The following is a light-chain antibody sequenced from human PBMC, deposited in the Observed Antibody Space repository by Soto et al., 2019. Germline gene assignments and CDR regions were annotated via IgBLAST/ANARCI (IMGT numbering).Light chain of an antibody. CDR2: DAS. CDR1: QSISNW. CDR3: QQYNSYST. Sequence: DIQITQSPSTVSASVGDRVTITCRASQSISNWLAWYQQKPGKAPKLLIYDASSLESGVPSRFSGGGFGTEFTLTISSLQPDDFATYYCQQYNSYSTFGQGTKVDIK. J-gene: IGKJ1*01. V-gene: IGKV1-5*01.